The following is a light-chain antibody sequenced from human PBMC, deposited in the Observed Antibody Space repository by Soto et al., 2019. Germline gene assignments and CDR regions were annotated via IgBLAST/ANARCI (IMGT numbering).Light chain of an antibody. CDR3: QQYGSSVFS. CDR1: QSVSSKY. V-gene: IGKV3-20*01. Sequence: EIVLTQSPGTLSLSPGERATLSCRASQSVSSKYLAWYQQKPGQAPRVLIYGTSIRASGVPERLSGGGSGTDFALTIARLEPEDFAVYYCQQYGSSVFSFGPGTKVDFK. CDR2: GTS. J-gene: IGKJ3*01.